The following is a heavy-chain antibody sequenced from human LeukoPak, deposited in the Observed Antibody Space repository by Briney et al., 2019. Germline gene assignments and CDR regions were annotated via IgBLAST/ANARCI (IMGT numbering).Heavy chain of an antibody. CDR2: IIPIFGTA. J-gene: IGHJ3*02. V-gene: IGHV1-69*13. Sequence: SVKVSCKASGGTFSSYAISWVRQAPGQGLEWMGGIIPIFGTANYAQKFQGRVTITADESTSTAYMELSSLKSEDTAVYYCARADITIFGVVISLAFDIWGQGTMVTVSS. CDR3: ARADITIFGVVISLAFDI. D-gene: IGHD3-3*01. CDR1: GGTFSSYA.